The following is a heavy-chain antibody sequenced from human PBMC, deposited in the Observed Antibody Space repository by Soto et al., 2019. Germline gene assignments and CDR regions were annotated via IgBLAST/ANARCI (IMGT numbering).Heavy chain of an antibody. Sequence: GGSLRLSCAASGFTFSSYWMHWVRQAPGKGLGLVSRINSDGSSTSYADSGKGRFTIVRDNAKNTLYLQMNSLRAEETAVYYCTRGVDSYGSSGTRAYYGIDVWGQGTTVTVSS. CDR1: GFTFSSYW. CDR3: TRGVDSYGSSGTRAYYGIDV. D-gene: IGHD3-22*01. CDR2: INSDGSST. J-gene: IGHJ6*02. V-gene: IGHV3-74*01.